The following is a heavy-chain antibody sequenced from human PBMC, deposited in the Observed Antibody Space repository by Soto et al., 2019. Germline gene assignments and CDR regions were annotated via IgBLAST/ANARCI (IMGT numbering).Heavy chain of an antibody. CDR2: IYWADDK. V-gene: IGHV2-5*02. D-gene: IGHD2-2*01. Sequence: SGPTLVNPTQTLTLTCTFSGFSITGNGEGVGWIRQPPGKALEWLALIYWADDKRYSPSLRNMLTITLDNSKDQVILTMTDMGPADTATYYCAHGYVQLLATFHYFDYWGQGTQVPVSS. CDR1: GFSITGNGEG. CDR3: AHGYVQLLATFHYFDY. J-gene: IGHJ4*02.